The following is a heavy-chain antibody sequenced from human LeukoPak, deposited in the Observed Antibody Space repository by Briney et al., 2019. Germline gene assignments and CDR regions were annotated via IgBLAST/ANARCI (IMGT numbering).Heavy chain of an antibody. CDR1: GGSISPYY. V-gene: IGHV4-59*01. Sequence: PSKTLSLTCTVSGGSISPYYWSWVRQPPGKGLEWIGHISYSGSTNYNPSLKSRVTISVDTSKNQFSLKLSSVTAADTAVYYCASSAVPSVLTRFDYWGQGTLVTVSS. J-gene: IGHJ4*02. CDR3: ASSAVPSVLTRFDY. D-gene: IGHD4/OR15-4a*01. CDR2: ISYSGST.